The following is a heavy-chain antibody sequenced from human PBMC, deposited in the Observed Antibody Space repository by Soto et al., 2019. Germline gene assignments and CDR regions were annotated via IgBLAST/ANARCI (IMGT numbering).Heavy chain of an antibody. J-gene: IGHJ4*02. CDR1: GYSFAGYW. CDR2: IDPSDSQT. V-gene: IGHV5-10-1*01. Sequence: GESLKISCKGSGYSFAGYWITWVRQKPGKGLEWMGRIDPSDSQTYYSPSFRGHVTVSVTKSITTVFLQWSSLRAEDTAIYYCAKADSVDYGEFDYWGQGTLVTVSS. CDR3: AKADSVDYGEFDY. D-gene: IGHD4-17*01.